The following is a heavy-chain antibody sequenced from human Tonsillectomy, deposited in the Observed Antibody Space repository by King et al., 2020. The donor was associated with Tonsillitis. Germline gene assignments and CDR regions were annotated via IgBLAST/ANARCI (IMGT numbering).Heavy chain of an antibody. V-gene: IGHV3-7*01. CDR1: GFSFSSYW. Sequence: VQLVESGGGLVQPGGSLRLSCAASGFSFSSYWMSWVRQAPGKGLEWVANIKQDESEKYVVDSVKGRFTISRDNAKKSLYLQMNSLRVEDTAVYYCALWFGELSGNYFDCWGQGTLVTVSS. CDR2: IKQDESEK. D-gene: IGHD3-10*01. J-gene: IGHJ4*02. CDR3: ALWFGELSGNYFDC.